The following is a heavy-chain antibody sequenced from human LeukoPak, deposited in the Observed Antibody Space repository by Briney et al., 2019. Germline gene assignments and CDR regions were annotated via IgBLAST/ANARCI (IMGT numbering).Heavy chain of an antibody. J-gene: IGHJ3*02. CDR3: ARDSTQWESAFDI. V-gene: IGHV3-11*01. D-gene: IGHD1-26*01. CDR2: ISSSGSTI. Sequence: GGSLRLSCAASGFTFSDYYMSWIRQAPGKGLEWVSYISSSGSTIYYADSVKGRFTISRDNAKNSLYLQMNSLRAEDTAVYYCARDSTQWESAFDIWGQGTMVTVSS. CDR1: GFTFSDYY.